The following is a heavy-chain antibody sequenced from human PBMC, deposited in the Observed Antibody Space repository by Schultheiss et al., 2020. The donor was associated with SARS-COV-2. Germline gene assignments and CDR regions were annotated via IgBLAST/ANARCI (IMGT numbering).Heavy chain of an antibody. CDR1: GFTFSSYG. CDR2: ISYDGSNK. V-gene: IGHV3-30*12. J-gene: IGHJ5*02. Sequence: GGSLRLSCAASGFTFSSYGMHWVRQAPGKGLEWVAVISYDGSNKYYADSVKGRFTISRDNAKNSLYLQMNSLRAEDTAVYYCARFRRSVAARQEAGWFDPWGQGTLVTVSS. D-gene: IGHD6-6*01. CDR3: ARFRRSVAARQEAGWFDP.